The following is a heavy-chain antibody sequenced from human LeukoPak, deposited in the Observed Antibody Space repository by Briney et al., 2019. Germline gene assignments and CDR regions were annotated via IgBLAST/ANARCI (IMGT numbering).Heavy chain of an antibody. CDR1: GFTFSSYA. Sequence: GGSLRLSCAASGFTFSSYAMSWVRQAPGKGLEWVSAISCRGGSTYYADSVKGRFTISRDNSKNSLYLQMNSLRTEDTALYYCAKDIVAAAGENFDYWGQGTLVTVSS. D-gene: IGHD6-13*01. V-gene: IGHV3-23*01. CDR3: AKDIVAAAGENFDY. J-gene: IGHJ4*02. CDR2: ISCRGGST.